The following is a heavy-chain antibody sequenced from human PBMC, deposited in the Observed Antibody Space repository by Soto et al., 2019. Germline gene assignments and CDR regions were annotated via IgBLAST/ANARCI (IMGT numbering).Heavy chain of an antibody. J-gene: IGHJ4*02. CDR3: AHRRAGITLDY. Sequence: QITLKESGPTLVKPTQTLTLTCTFSGFSLSTTGVCVGWIRQPPGKALEWLALIYWDDNKRYSPSLKNRLTXTXATSKNQVVLTMTDMDPVDTATYYCAHRRAGITLDYWGQGILVTVSS. D-gene: IGHD3-10*01. V-gene: IGHV2-5*02. CDR2: IYWDDNK. CDR1: GFSLSTTGVC.